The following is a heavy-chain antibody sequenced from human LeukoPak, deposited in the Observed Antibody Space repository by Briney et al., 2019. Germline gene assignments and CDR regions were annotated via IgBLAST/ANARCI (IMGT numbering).Heavy chain of an antibody. CDR3: ARGSSSWDY. V-gene: IGHV4-59*08. CDR2: IYYSGST. D-gene: IGHD6-13*01. Sequence: SETLSLTCTVSGGSISSYYWSWIRQPPGKGLEWIGYIYYSGSTNYNPSLKSRVTISVDTSKNQFSLKLSSVTAADTAVYYCARGSSSWDYWGRGTLVTVSS. CDR1: GGSISSYY. J-gene: IGHJ4*02.